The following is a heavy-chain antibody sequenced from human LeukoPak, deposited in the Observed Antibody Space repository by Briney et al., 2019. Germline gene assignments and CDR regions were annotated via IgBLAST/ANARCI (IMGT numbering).Heavy chain of an antibody. Sequence: SETLSLTCTVFGGSISSSSYYWGWIRQPPGKGLEWIGSIYYSGSTYYNPSLKSRVTISVDTSKNQFSLKLSSVTAADTAVYYCARHGRWEEPYYFDYWGQGTLVTVSS. D-gene: IGHD1-26*01. J-gene: IGHJ4*02. CDR1: GGSISSSSYY. V-gene: IGHV4-39*01. CDR2: IYYSGST. CDR3: ARHGRWEEPYYFDY.